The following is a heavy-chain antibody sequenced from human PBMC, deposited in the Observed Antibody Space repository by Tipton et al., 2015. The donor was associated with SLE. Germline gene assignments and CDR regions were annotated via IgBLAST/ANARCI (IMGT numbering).Heavy chain of an antibody. V-gene: IGHV3-33*08. CDR1: GFTFNKYG. D-gene: IGHD1-1*01. J-gene: IGHJ3*02. CDR3: ASQLTILDAFDI. CDR2: IWYDGSNK. Sequence: SLRLSCAASGFTFNKYGMHWVRQAPGKGLEWVAVIWYDGSNKYYADSVKGRFTISRDNSKNTLYLQMNSLRAEDTAVYYCASQLTILDAFDIWGQGTMVTVSS.